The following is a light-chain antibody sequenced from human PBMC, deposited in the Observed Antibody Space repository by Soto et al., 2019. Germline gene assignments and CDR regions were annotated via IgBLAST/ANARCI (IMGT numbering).Light chain of an antibody. CDR3: QQFDSWPGT. Sequence: EIVMTQSPATLSVSPGERATLSCRASQSVSSNLAWYQQKPGQAPRLLIYGPSTMAPGIPARFSGSGSGTEFTLTIRSLQSEDFAVYYCQQFDSWPGTFGQGTKVEIK. CDR2: GPS. V-gene: IGKV3-15*01. CDR1: QSVSSN. J-gene: IGKJ1*01.